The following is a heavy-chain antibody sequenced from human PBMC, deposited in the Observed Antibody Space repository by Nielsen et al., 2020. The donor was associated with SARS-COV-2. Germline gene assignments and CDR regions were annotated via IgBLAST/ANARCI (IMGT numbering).Heavy chain of an antibody. CDR3: ARSMRGPYYMDV. D-gene: IGHD3-10*01. V-gene: IGHV5-10-1*01. CDR2: IDPSDSYT. Sequence: VRQAPGKGLEWMGRIDPSDSYTNYSPSFQGHVTISADKSISTAYLQWSSLKASDTAMYYCARSMRGPYYMDVWGKGTTVTVSS. J-gene: IGHJ6*03.